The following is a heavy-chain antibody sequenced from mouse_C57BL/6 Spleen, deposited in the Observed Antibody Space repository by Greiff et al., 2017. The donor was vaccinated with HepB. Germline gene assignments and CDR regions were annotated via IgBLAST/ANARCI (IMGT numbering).Heavy chain of an antibody. D-gene: IGHD1-1*01. CDR1: GFTFSSYA. J-gene: IGHJ3*01. V-gene: IGHV5-9-1*02. CDR2: ISSGGDYI. CDR3: TNLYYGSSPAWFAY. Sequence: DVHLVESGEGLVKPGGSLKLSCAASGFTFSSYAMSWVRQTPEKRLEWVAYISSGGDYIYYADTVKGRFTISRDNARNTLYLQMSSLKSEDTAMYYCTNLYYGSSPAWFAYWGQGTLVTVSA.